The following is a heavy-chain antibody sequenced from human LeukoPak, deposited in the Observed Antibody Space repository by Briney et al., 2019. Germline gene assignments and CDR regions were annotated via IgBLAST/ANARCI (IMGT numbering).Heavy chain of an antibody. CDR3: ARAYSGYDFDY. Sequence: GGPLRLSCAASGFTFSSYSMNWVRQAPGKGLEWVSSISSSSSYIYYADSVKGRFTISRDNAKNSLYLQMNSLRAEDTAVYYCARAYSGYDFDYWGQGTLVTVSS. CDR1: GFTFSSYS. D-gene: IGHD5-12*01. CDR2: ISSSSSYI. V-gene: IGHV3-21*01. J-gene: IGHJ4*02.